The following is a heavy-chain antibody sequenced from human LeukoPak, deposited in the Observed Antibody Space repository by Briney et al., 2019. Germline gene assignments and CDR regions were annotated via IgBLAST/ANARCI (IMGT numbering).Heavy chain of an antibody. CDR2: IYYSGST. CDR1: GGSISSGGYY. D-gene: IGHD6-13*01. CDR3: ARVDSSSWYWFDP. V-gene: IGHV4-31*03. J-gene: IGHJ5*02. Sequence: SETLSLTCTVSGGSISSGGYYWSWIRQHPGKGLEWIGYIYYSGSTYYNPSLKSRVTISVDTSKNQFSLKLSSVTAADTAVCYCARVDSSSWYWFDPWGQGTLVTVSS.